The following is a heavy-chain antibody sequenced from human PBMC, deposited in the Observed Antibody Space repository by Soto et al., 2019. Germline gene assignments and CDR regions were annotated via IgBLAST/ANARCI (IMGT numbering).Heavy chain of an antibody. D-gene: IGHD3-22*01. Sequence: QIALQESGPTVVKPTQTLTLTCTFSGFSLTTTGVGVGWIRHDPGKALEWLAMVYWNDERRYSPSLKSRLTITQDTSKNQVILTMTYMDPVDTATYFCAHYDSSGYFSHFDSWGQGTLVTVSS. CDR3: AHYDSSGYFSHFDS. CDR1: GFSLTTTGVG. CDR2: VYWNDER. J-gene: IGHJ4*02. V-gene: IGHV2-5*01.